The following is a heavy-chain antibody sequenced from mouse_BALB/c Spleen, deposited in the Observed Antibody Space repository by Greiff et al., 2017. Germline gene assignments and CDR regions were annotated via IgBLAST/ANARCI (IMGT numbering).Heavy chain of an antibody. V-gene: IGHV14-4*02. J-gene: IGHJ3*01. CDR1: GFNIKDYY. D-gene: IGHD3-1*01. Sequence: EVKLMESGAELVRSGASVKLSCTASGFNIKDYYMHWVKQRPEQGLEWIGWIDPENGDTEYAPKFQGKATMTADTSSNTAYLQLSSLTSEDTAVYYCNARASFSPWGQGTLVTVSA. CDR2: IDPENGDT. CDR3: NARASFSP.